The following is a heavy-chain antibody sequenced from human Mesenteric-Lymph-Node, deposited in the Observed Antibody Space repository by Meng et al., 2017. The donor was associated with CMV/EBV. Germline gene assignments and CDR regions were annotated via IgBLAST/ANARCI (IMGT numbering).Heavy chain of an antibody. CDR3: ARVGSSWHLYYFDF. V-gene: IGHV3-11*04. Sequence: GGSLRLSCAASGFTFSDYYMSWIRQAPGKGLEWVSYISSSGSTTYYADSVKGRFTISRDNAENSLYLQMNSLTAEDTAVYYCARVGSSWHLYYFDFWGQGTLVTVSS. CDR1: GFTFSDYY. CDR2: ISSSGSTT. D-gene: IGHD6-13*01. J-gene: IGHJ4*02.